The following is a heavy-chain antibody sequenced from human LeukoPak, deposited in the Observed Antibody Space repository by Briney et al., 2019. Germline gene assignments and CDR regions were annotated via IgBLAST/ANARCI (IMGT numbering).Heavy chain of an antibody. J-gene: IGHJ4*02. CDR1: GYSISSGYY. V-gene: IGHV4-38-2*01. D-gene: IGHD3-9*01. CDR2: IYHSGST. Sequence: SETLSLTCAVSGYSISSGYYWGWIRQPPGKGLEWIGSIYHSGSTYYNPSLKSRVTISVDTSKNQFSLKLSSVTAADTAVYYCARHYDILTGYYYWGRGTLVTVSS. CDR3: ARHYDILTGYYY.